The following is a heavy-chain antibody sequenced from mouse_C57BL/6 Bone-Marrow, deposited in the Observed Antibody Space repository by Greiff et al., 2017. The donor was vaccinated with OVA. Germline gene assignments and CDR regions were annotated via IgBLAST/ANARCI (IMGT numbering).Heavy chain of an antibody. CDR3: AREGWLLRFAY. CDR2: IYPGDGDT. CDR1: GYAFSSSW. D-gene: IGHD2-3*01. J-gene: IGHJ3*01. V-gene: IGHV1-82*01. Sequence: QVQLQQSGPELVKPGASVKISCKASGYAFSSSWMNWVKQRPGKGLEWIGRIYPGDGDTNYNGKFKGKATLTADKSSSTAYMQLSSLTSEDSAVYFCAREGWLLRFAYWGQGTLVTVSA.